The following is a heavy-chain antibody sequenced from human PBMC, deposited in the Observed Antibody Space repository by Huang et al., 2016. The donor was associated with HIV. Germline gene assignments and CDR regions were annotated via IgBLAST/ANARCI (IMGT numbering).Heavy chain of an antibody. J-gene: IGHJ3*01. Sequence: QVQLVQSGAEFKKPGASLKLSCAASGYIFTTYSIHWFRRVPGQSLQWLGWINPGNGRIAFLQSCNGRVILSRDLSAATVYMQRSGLTADDTATYFCARAARGDGYHGAFDVWGQGTMVTV. CDR1: GYIFTTYS. D-gene: IGHD2-2*03. CDR2: INPGNGRI. V-gene: IGHV1-3*01. CDR3: ARAARGDGYHGAFDV.